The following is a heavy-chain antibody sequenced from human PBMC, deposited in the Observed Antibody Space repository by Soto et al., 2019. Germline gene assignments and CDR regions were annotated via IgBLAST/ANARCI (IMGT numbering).Heavy chain of an antibody. Sequence: SETLSLTCTVSGGSISSGGYYWSWIRQHPGKGMEWIGYIYYSGSTYYSQSLKSRVTISVDTSKNQFSLKLSSVTAADTAVYYCARGSFLATAYYYMDVWGKGTTVTVSS. D-gene: IGHD5-12*01. CDR3: ARGSFLATAYYYMDV. CDR1: GGSISSGGYY. V-gene: IGHV4-31*03. J-gene: IGHJ6*03. CDR2: IYYSGST.